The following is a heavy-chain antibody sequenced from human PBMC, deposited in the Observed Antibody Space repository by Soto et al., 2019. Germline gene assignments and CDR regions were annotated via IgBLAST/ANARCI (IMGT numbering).Heavy chain of an antibody. J-gene: IGHJ5*02. D-gene: IGHD2-15*01. Sequence: TLSLTCPVSGVSISSGGYYWSWIRQHPGKGLEGIGDIYYSGSTYYNPSLTSRVSISVDTSKNQFSLKLSSVTAADTAVYYCARDRRSGGSCYNWFDPWGQGTRVTVS. CDR1: GVSISSGGYY. CDR2: IYYSGST. V-gene: IGHV4-31*03. CDR3: ARDRRSGGSCYNWFDP.